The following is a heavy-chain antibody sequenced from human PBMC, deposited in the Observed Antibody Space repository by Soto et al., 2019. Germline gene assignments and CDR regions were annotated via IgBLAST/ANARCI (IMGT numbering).Heavy chain of an antibody. CDR3: ARGQSGYSSGWSPNDY. Sequence: QVQLVQSGAEVKKPGASVKVSCKASGYTFTSYEITWVRQATGPGLEWMGWMNPNSGNTGYAQKFQGRVTMTRNTSISTAYMELSRLRSEDTAVYYCARGQSGYSSGWSPNDYWGQGTLVTVSS. V-gene: IGHV1-8*01. D-gene: IGHD6-19*01. CDR2: MNPNSGNT. J-gene: IGHJ4*02. CDR1: GYTFTSYE.